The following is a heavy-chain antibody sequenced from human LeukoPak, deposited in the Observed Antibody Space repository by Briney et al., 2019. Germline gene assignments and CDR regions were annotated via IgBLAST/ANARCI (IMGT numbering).Heavy chain of an antibody. Sequence: PSETLSLTCAVSGHSISNYFWSWIRQPPGKGLAWIGYISYSGSTNYNPSLKSRVTISVDTSRNQFSLKLSSVTAADTAVYYCARVGRGDYTWGSYSFDYWGQGTLVTVSS. D-gene: IGHD3-16*01. CDR2: ISYSGST. CDR1: GHSISNYF. CDR3: ARVGRGDYTWGSYSFDY. J-gene: IGHJ4*02. V-gene: IGHV4-59*01.